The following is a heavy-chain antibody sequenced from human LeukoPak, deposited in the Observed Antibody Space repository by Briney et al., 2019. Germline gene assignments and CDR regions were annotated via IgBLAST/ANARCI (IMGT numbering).Heavy chain of an antibody. CDR2: ISGSGGST. Sequence: GGSLRLSCAASGFTFSSYAMSWVRQAPGKGLEWVSAISGSGGSTYYADSVKGRFTISRDNSKNTLYLQMNSLRAEDTAVYYCAKGRLQIVGATRYDYWGQGTLVTVSS. D-gene: IGHD1-26*01. CDR1: GFTFSSYA. J-gene: IGHJ4*02. CDR3: AKGRLQIVGATRYDY. V-gene: IGHV3-23*01.